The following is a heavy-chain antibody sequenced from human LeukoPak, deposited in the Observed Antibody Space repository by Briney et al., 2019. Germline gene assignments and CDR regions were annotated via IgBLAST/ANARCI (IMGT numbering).Heavy chain of an antibody. CDR3: ARGYYGMDV. J-gene: IGHJ6*02. CDR2: INPKTGDT. CDR1: GYTFTGQY. V-gene: IGHV1-2*02. Sequence: ASVKVSCKASGYTFTGQYLYWARQTPGHGLEWMGWINPKTGDTDSAQNFQGRVTMTRDTSITTVYMELSSLTSDDTAVYYCARGYYGMDVWGQGTTVTVSS.